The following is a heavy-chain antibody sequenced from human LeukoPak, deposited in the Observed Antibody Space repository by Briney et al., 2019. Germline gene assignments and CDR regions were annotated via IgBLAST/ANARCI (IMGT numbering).Heavy chain of an antibody. V-gene: IGHV4-59*01. CDR1: GGSISSYY. D-gene: IGHD2-21*01. CDR3: ARVIAGSYCGGDCLDY. J-gene: IGHJ4*02. Sequence: SETLSLTCTVSGGSISSYYWSWIRQPPGEGLEWIGYIYYSGSTNYNPSLKSRVTISVDTSKNQFSLKLSSVTAADTAVYYCARVIAGSYCGGDCLDYWGQGTLVTVSS. CDR2: IYYSGST.